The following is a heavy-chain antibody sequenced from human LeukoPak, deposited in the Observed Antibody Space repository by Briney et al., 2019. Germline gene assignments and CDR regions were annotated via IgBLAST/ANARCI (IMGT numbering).Heavy chain of an antibody. J-gene: IGHJ5*02. CDR1: GGSISSYY. D-gene: IGHD1-26*01. CDR3: ARGRWELVSNWFDP. Sequence: SETLSLTCTVSGGSISSYYWSWIRQPPGKGLEWIGYIYYSGSTNYNPSLKSRVTISVDTSKNQFSLKLSSVTAADTAVYYCARGRWELVSNWFDPWGQGTLVTVSS. V-gene: IGHV4-59*01. CDR2: IYYSGST.